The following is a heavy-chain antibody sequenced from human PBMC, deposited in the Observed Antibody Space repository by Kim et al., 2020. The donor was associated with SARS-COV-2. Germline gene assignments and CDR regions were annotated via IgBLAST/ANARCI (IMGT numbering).Heavy chain of an antibody. V-gene: IGHV4-39*01. J-gene: IGHJ6*02. Sequence: SETLSLTCTVSGGSISSSSYYWGWIRQPPGKGLEWIGSIYYSGSTYYNPSLKSRVTISVDTSKNQFSLKLSSVTAADTAVYYCATCHRAYYDFWSGWGGMDVWGQGTTVTVSS. D-gene: IGHD3-3*01. CDR3: ATCHRAYYDFWSGWGGMDV. CDR2: IYYSGST. CDR1: GGSISSSSYY.